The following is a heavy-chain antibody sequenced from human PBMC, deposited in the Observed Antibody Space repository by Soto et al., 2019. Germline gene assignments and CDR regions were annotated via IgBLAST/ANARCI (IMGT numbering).Heavy chain of an antibody. CDR2: IYYSGST. D-gene: IGHD3-22*01. CDR3: ARKYYYDSSGYYPFDY. Sequence: SLTCTVSGGSISSGDYYWSWIRQPPGKGLEWIGYIYYSGSTYYNPSLKSRVTISVDTSKNQFSLKLSSVTAADTAVYYCARKYYYDSSGYYPFDYWGQGTLVTVSS. CDR1: GGSISSGDYY. V-gene: IGHV4-30-4*01. J-gene: IGHJ4*02.